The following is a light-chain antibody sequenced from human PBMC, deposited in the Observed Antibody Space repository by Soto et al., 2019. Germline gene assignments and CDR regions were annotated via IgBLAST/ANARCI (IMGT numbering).Light chain of an antibody. CDR3: QQHNSYPLT. V-gene: IGKV1-9*01. CDR1: QGISSY. CDR2: AAS. J-gene: IGKJ5*01. Sequence: IPLTQSPSFLSASVGDRATITCRASQGISSYLAWYQQKPGKAPKLLIYAASTLQSGVPSRFSGSGSGTEFTLTISSLQPEDFATYYCQQHNSYPLTFGQGTRLEIK.